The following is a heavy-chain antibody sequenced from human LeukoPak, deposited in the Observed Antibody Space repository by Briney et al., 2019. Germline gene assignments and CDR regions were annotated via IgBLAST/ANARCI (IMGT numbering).Heavy chain of an antibody. CDR1: GYTFTGDY. D-gene: IGHD2-15*01. CDR3: ARAGGYCGRISCPYYFDY. Sequence: ASLRVSCAASGYTFTGDYMHWVRQATGQGVGWMGWMNTNSGNTGYAQKFQGRVTITRNTSISTAYMELSSLRSEDTAVYYCARAGGYCGRISCPYYFDYWGQGSLVAVSS. CDR2: MNTNSGNT. V-gene: IGHV1-8*02. J-gene: IGHJ4*02.